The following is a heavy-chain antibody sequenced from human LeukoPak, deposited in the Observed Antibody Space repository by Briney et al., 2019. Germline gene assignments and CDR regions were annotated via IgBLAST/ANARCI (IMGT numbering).Heavy chain of an antibody. V-gene: IGHV4-39*01. CDR1: GGSISSSSYY. D-gene: IGHD4-23*01. Sequence: PSETLSLTCTVSGGSISSSSYYWGWIRQPPGKGLEWIGSIYYSGSTYYNPSLKSRVTISVDTSKNQFSLKLSSVTAADTAVYYCARQGRSVYGGTNDYWGQGTLVTVSS. J-gene: IGHJ4*02. CDR2: IYYSGST. CDR3: ARQGRSVYGGTNDY.